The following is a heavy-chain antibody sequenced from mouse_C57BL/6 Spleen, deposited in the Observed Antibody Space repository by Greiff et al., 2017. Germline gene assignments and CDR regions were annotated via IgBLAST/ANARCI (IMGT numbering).Heavy chain of an antibody. CDR1: GYTFTSYW. CDR2: IDPSDSET. Sequence: QVQLQQPGAELVRPGSSVKLSCKASGYTFTSYWMHWVKQRPIQGLEWIGNIDPSDSETHYNQKFKDKATLTVDKSSSTAYMQLSSLTSEDSAVYYCARGEDGYSPFAYWGQGTLVTVSA. V-gene: IGHV1-52*01. D-gene: IGHD2-3*01. J-gene: IGHJ3*01. CDR3: ARGEDGYSPFAY.